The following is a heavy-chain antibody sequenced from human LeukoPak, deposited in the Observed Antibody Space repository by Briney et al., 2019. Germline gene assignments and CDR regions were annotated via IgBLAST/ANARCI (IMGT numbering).Heavy chain of an antibody. CDR1: GLTFSNYA. Sequence: GGSLRLSCAASGLTFSNYAMSWFRQAPGKGLEWVSGITSGFTPHYADSVKGRFTISRDNSKNTFHLQMNSLRAEDTAVYYCTKDYSDSRVGDVFFEYWGQGTLVTVSS. D-gene: IGHD1-26*01. CDR3: TKDYSDSRVGDVFFEY. J-gene: IGHJ4*02. V-gene: IGHV3-23*01. CDR2: ITSGFTP.